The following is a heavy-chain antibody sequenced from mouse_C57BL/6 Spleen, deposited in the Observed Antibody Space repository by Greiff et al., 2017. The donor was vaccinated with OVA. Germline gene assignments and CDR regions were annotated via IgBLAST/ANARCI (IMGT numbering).Heavy chain of an antibody. J-gene: IGHJ4*01. Sequence: EVKLVESGGGLVKPGGSLKLSCAASGFTFSDYGMHWVRQAPEKGLEWVAYISSGSSTIYYADTVKGRFTISRDNAKNTLFLQMTSLRSEDTAMYYCARDYSKYEGSAMDYWGQGTSGTVSS. D-gene: IGHD2-5*01. CDR3: ARDYSKYEGSAMDY. V-gene: IGHV5-17*01. CDR2: ISSGSSTI. CDR1: GFTFSDYG.